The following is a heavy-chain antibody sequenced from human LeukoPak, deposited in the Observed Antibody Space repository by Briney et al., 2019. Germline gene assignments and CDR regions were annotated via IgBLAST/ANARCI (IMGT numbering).Heavy chain of an antibody. J-gene: IGHJ4*02. CDR1: GFSFSGYW. V-gene: IGHV3-7*03. D-gene: IGHD3-16*01. Sequence: GGSLRLSCAASGFSFSGYWMSWVRQTPGKGLEWVANIKQDGSVKNSVDSMKGRFTISRDNTKNSLYLEMSSLKAEDTAVYYCGGGGGHFDLWGQGTLVTVSS. CDR2: IKQDGSVK. CDR3: GGGGGHFDL.